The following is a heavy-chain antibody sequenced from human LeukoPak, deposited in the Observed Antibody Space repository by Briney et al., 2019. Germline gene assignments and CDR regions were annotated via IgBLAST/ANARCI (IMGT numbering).Heavy chain of an antibody. Sequence: PGGSLRLSCAASGFTFTTAWMNWVRQAPGKGLEWVGRVKSKNDGGTTDYAAPVKGRFTISRDDSKNTLYLQMNSLQTEDTAVYYCTADWGSSRYRYYWGQGTLVTVSS. CDR3: TADWGSSRYRYY. CDR2: VKSKNDGGTT. V-gene: IGHV3-15*01. J-gene: IGHJ4*02. D-gene: IGHD6-13*01. CDR1: GFTFTTAW.